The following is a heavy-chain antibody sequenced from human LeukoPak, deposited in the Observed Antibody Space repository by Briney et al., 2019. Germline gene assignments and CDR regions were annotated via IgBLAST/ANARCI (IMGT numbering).Heavy chain of an antibody. CDR1: NYSISSGYY. CDR3: ARSTRYYYGSGSLVVK. D-gene: IGHD3-10*01. Sequence: SETLSLTCSVSNYSISSGYYWGWIRQPPGKGLEWIGSIYHSGGTYYNLSLKSRVTISVDTSKSQFSLKLSSVTAADTAVYYCARSTRYYYGSGSLVVKWGQGTLVTVSS. V-gene: IGHV4-38-2*02. J-gene: IGHJ4*02. CDR2: IYHSGGT.